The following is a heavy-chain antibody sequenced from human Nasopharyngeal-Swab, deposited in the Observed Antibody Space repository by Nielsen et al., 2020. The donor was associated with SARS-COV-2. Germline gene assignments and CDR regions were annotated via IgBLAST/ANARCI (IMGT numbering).Heavy chain of an antibody. CDR3: AREGGYSGYEGAGEFDY. CDR1: GFTFSSYA. CDR2: ISYDGSNK. D-gene: IGHD5-12*01. J-gene: IGHJ4*02. V-gene: IGHV3-30-3*01. Sequence: GESLKISCAASGFTFSSYAMHWVRQAPGKGLEWVAVISYDGSNKYYADSVKGRFTISRDNSKNTLYLQMNSLRAEDTAVYYCAREGGYSGYEGAGEFDYWGQGTLVTVSS.